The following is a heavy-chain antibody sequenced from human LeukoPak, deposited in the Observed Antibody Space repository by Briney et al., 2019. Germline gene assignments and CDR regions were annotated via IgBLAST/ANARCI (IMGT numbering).Heavy chain of an antibody. J-gene: IGHJ5*02. CDR3: ARDDYRGVTNFDP. D-gene: IGHD3-10*01. CDR2: ISYTGST. V-gene: IGHV4-59*01. CDR1: GGSISPYF. Sequence: SETLSLTCTVSGGSISPYFWSWLRQPPGKGLEWIGYISYTGSTNYNPSLKGRVTISVDTSKNQFSLQLTSVTAADTAVYYCARDDYRGVTNFDPWGQGTLVTVSS.